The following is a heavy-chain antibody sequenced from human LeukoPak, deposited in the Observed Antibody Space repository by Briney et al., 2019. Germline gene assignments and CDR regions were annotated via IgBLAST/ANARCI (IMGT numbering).Heavy chain of an antibody. J-gene: IGHJ4*02. CDR3: AKDSTTSTVTTFDY. CDR1: GFTFSSYA. CDR2: ISGSDDNT. D-gene: IGHD4-17*01. V-gene: IGHV3-23*01. Sequence: AGGSLRLSXAASGFTFSSYAMSWVRQAPGKGLEWASDISGSDDNTYYADSVKGRFTISRDNSKNTLYLQMNSLRAEDTAVYYCAKDSTTSTVTTFDYWGQGTLVTVSS.